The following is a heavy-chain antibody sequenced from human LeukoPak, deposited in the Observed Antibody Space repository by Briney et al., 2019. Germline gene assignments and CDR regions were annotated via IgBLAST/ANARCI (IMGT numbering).Heavy chain of an antibody. V-gene: IGHV3-15*01. CDR2: IKSKTDGGTT. D-gene: IGHD3-22*01. CDR1: GSIFSNAW. J-gene: IGHJ4*02. CDR3: TTDGAATYYYDSSGYFVLY. Sequence: GGSLRLSCAASGSIFSNAWMSWVRQAPGKGLEWVGRIKSKTDGGTTDYAAPVKGRFTISRDDSKNTLYLQMNSLKTEDTAVYYCTTDGAATYYYDSSGYFVLYWGQGTLVTVSS.